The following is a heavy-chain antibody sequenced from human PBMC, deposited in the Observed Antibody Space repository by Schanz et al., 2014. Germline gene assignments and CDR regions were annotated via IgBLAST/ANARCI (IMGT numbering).Heavy chain of an antibody. Sequence: VQLLESGGGLVQPGGSLRLSCVASGFTFFGSFAMSWIRQSPDKVLEWIGKVNHSANTAYNPSLKSRFTISLDSSKNQFSLMMNSVTAADTAVYYCARRHHFRSGPYCYYYMDVWGKGTTVTVSS. D-gene: IGHD3-3*02. CDR3: ARRHHFRSGPYCYYYMDV. CDR1: GFTFFGSFA. CDR2: VNHSANT. J-gene: IGHJ6*03. V-gene: IGHV4-34*01.